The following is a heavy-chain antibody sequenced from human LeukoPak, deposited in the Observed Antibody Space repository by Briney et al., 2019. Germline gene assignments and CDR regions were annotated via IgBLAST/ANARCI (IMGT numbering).Heavy chain of an antibody. J-gene: IGHJ4*02. Sequence: ASVKVSCKASGYTFTGYYMHWVRQAPGQGLEWMGWMNPNSGNTGYAQKFQGRVTITRNTSISTAYMELSSLRSEDTAVYYCARGGPGSSLDYWGQGTLVTVSS. CDR1: GYTFTGYY. D-gene: IGHD2-2*01. V-gene: IGHV1-8*03. CDR3: ARGGPGSSLDY. CDR2: MNPNSGNT.